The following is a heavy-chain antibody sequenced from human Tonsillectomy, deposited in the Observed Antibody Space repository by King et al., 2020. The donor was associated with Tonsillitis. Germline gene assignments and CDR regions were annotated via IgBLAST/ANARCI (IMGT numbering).Heavy chain of an antibody. Sequence: QLQESGPGLVKPSETLSLTCTVSGGSISSYYWSWIRQPPGKGLEWIGYIDYSGSTNYNPSLKRRVTISVDTSKNQFSLKLSSVTAADTAVYYCARGYSYGSFDYWGQGTLVTVSS. V-gene: IGHV4-59*01. D-gene: IGHD5-18*01. CDR3: ARGYSYGSFDY. J-gene: IGHJ4*02. CDR2: IDYSGST. CDR1: GGSISSYY.